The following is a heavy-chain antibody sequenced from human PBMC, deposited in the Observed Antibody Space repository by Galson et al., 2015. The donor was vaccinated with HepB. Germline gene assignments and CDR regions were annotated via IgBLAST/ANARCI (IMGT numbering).Heavy chain of an antibody. V-gene: IGHV1-2*06. CDR2: INPNSGGT. CDR1: GYTFTGYY. J-gene: IGHJ6*03. Sequence: SVKVSCKASGYTFTGYYMHWVRQAPGQGLEWMGRINPNSGGTNYAQKFQGRVTMTRDTSISTAYMELSRLRSDDTAVYYCARDQRDFRELLSLDYYYYMDVWGKGTTVTVSS. D-gene: IGHD3-10*01. CDR3: ARDQRDFRELLSLDYYYYMDV.